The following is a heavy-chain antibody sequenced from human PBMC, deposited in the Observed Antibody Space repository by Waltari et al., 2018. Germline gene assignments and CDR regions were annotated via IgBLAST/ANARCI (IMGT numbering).Heavy chain of an antibody. V-gene: IGHV3-33*01. J-gene: IGHJ4*02. CDR1: GFTFSSYG. CDR3: AREGFCTNGVCSFDY. CDR2: IWYDGSNK. Sequence: QVQLVESGGGVVQPGRSLRLSCAASGFTFSSYGMHWVRQAPGKGLGWVAVIWYDGSNKYYADSVKGRFTISRDNSKNTLYLQMNSLRAEDTAVYYCAREGFCTNGVCSFDYWGQGTLVTVSS. D-gene: IGHD2-8*01.